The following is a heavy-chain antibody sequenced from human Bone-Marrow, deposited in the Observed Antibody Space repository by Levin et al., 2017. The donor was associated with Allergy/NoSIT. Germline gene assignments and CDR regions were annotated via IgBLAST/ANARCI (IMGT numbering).Heavy chain of an antibody. V-gene: IGHV3-30*18. CDR3: ANGGNDYVSRGPYYYYYYGMDV. D-gene: IGHD4-17*01. CDR2: ISYDGSNK. J-gene: IGHJ6*02. CDR1: GFTFSSYG. Sequence: GGSLRLSCAASGFTFSSYGMHWVRQAPGKGLEWVAVISYDGSNKYYADSVKGRFTISRDNSKNTLYLQMNSLRAEDTAVYYCANGGNDYVSRGPYYYYYYGMDVWGQGTTVTVSS.